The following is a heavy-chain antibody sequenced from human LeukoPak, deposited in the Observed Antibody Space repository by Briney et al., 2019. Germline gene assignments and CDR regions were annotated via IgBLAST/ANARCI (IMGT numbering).Heavy chain of an antibody. V-gene: IGHV4-34*01. D-gene: IGHD6-19*01. Sequence: SGTLSLTCAVSGGSISSGGYSWSWIRQPPGKGLEWIGEINHSGSTNYNPSLKSRVTISVDTSKNQFSLKLSSVTAADTAVYYCARGSSSGWYGYWGQGTLVTVSS. CDR1: GGSISSGGYS. J-gene: IGHJ4*02. CDR3: ARGSSSGWYGY. CDR2: INHSGST.